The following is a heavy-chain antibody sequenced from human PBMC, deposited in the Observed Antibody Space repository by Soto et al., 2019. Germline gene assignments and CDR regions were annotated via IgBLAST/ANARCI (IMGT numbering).Heavy chain of an antibody. Sequence: GSLRLSCAASGFTFTRYSMNWVRQAPGKGLEWVSSISSTTNYIYYADSMKGRFTVSRDNAKNSVYLDMNSLSAEDTAVYYCAREFEDLTSNFDYWGQGTLVTVSS. D-gene: IGHD3-10*01. V-gene: IGHV3-21*01. CDR3: AREFEDLTSNFDY. CDR1: GFTFTRYS. CDR2: ISSTTNYI. J-gene: IGHJ4*02.